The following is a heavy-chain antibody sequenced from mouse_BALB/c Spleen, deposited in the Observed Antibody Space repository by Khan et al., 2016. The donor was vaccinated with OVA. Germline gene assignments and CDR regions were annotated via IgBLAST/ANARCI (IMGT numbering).Heavy chain of an antibody. CDR3: ARIYGGDFDY. Sequence: EVQLQESGPGLVKPSQSLSLTCTVTGYSITSDYAWNWIRQFPGNKLEWMGHISYSGNTKYNPSPKSRISITRDTTKNQFFLQLNSVTTEETDTYYCARIYGGDFDYWGQGTTLTVSS. D-gene: IGHD1-1*01. CDR2: ISYSGNT. V-gene: IGHV3-2*02. J-gene: IGHJ2*01. CDR1: GYSITSDYA.